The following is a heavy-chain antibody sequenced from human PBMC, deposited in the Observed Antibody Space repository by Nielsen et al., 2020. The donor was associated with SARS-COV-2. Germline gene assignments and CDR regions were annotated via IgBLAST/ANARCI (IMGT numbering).Heavy chain of an antibody. Sequence: ASVKVSCKTSGYIFTDQYMHWVRQAPGQGLQWMGWISAKSGDTNYAQKFQGRVTMTTDTSTTTVYMELRSLRFDDTAVYYCARDDEAGANFVDSWGQGTQVTVSS. J-gene: IGHJ4*02. CDR2: ISAKSGDT. CDR3: ARDDEAGANFVDS. D-gene: IGHD1-26*01. V-gene: IGHV1-18*01. CDR1: GYIFTDQY.